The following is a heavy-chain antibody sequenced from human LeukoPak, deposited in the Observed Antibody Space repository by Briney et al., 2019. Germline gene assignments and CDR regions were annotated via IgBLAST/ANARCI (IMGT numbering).Heavy chain of an antibody. D-gene: IGHD4-17*01. J-gene: IGHJ4*02. CDR2: INHSGST. Sequence: SETLSLTCAVYGGSFSGYYWSWIRQPPGKGLEWIGEINHSGSTNYNPSLKSRVTISVDTSKNQFSLKLSSVTAADTAVYYCARESIRGDYGSADYWGQGTLVTVSS. CDR1: GGSFSGYY. V-gene: IGHV4-34*01. CDR3: ARESIRGDYGSADY.